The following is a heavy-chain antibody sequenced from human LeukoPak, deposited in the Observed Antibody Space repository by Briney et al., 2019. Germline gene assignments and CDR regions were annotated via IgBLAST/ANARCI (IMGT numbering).Heavy chain of an antibody. CDR1: GYTFTSYG. J-gene: IGHJ6*02. D-gene: IGHD2-2*01. CDR2: ISAYNGNT. V-gene: IGHV1-18*01. CDR3: ARDVPVVVPAASYYYHGMDV. Sequence: ASVKVSCKASGYTFTSYGISWVRQAPGQGLEWMGWISAYNGNTNYAQKLQGRVTMTTDTSTSTAYMELRSLRSDDTAVYYCARDVPVVVPAASYYYHGMDVWGQGTTVTVSS.